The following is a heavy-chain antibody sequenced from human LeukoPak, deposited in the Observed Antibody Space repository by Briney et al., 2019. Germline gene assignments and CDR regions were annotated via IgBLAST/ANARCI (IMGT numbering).Heavy chain of an antibody. J-gene: IGHJ6*03. CDR1: GYTFTDYT. CDR2: INPKNSGT. Sequence: ASVKVSCKASGYTFTDYTLHWVRQAPGQGLEWMGWINPKNSGTNYAQTFQDRVTMTSDTSISTAYMELMRLRSDDTAVYYCARVFDTYYMDVWGKGTTVTVSS. CDR3: ARVFDTYYMDV. V-gene: IGHV1-2*02.